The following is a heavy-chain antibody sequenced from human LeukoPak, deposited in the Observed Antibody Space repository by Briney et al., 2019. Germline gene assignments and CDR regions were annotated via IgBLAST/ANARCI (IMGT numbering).Heavy chain of an antibody. D-gene: IGHD4-17*01. CDR3: ARENGDYVFFDY. CDR1: GGSISSGDYY. CDR2: IYYSGST. V-gene: IGHV4-30-4*01. J-gene: IGHJ4*02. Sequence: SQTLSLTCTVSGGSISSGDYYWSWIRQPPGKGLEWVGYIYYSGSTYYNPSLKSRVTISVDTSKNQFSLKLSSVTAADTAVYYCARENGDYVFFDYWGQGTLVTVSS.